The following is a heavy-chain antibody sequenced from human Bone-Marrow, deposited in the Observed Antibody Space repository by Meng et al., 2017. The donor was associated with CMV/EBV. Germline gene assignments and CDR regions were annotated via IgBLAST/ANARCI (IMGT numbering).Heavy chain of an antibody. CDR3: ARQLSGSQAY. D-gene: IGHD1-26*01. J-gene: IGHJ4*02. Sequence: SETLSLTCTVSGGSISRSSYYWGWVRQPPGKGLEWVGSVSYSGSTYYSPSLKSRVTVSVDTSKNQFSLKLSSVTAADTAVYYCARQLSGSQAYWGQGNLVHVYS. V-gene: IGHV4-39*01. CDR1: GGSISRSSYY. CDR2: VSYSGST.